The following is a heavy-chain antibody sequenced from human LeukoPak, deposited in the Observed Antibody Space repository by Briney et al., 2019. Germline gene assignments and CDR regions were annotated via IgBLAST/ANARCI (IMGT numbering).Heavy chain of an antibody. CDR3: ATGGYSYGDAPFDY. J-gene: IGHJ4*02. Sequence: GASVKVSCKASGYTFTGYYMHWVRQAPGKGLEWKGGFDPEDGETIYAQKFQGRVTMTEDASTDTAYMELSSLRSEDTAVYYCATGGYSYGDAPFDYWGQGTLVTVSS. V-gene: IGHV1-24*01. CDR1: GYTFTGYY. D-gene: IGHD5-18*01. CDR2: FDPEDGET.